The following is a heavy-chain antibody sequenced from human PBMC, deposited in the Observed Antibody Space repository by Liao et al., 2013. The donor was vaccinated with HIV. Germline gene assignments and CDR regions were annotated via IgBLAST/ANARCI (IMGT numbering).Heavy chain of an antibody. CDR3: ARADSSTWGPSFDH. J-gene: IGHJ4*02. V-gene: IGHV4-59*01. CDR1: GGSIDDYY. Sequence: QVQLQESGSGLVKPSETLSLTCTVSGGSIDDYYWTWIRQPPGKGLEWIGYIFFSGSTHYSPFLMSRVTISVDTSKNQFSLRLSSVTAADTAVYYCARADSSTWGPSFDHWGQGILVTVSA. CDR2: IFFSGST. D-gene: IGHD6-13*01.